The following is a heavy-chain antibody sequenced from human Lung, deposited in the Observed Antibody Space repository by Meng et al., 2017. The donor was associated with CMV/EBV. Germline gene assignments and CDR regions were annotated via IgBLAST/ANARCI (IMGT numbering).Heavy chain of an antibody. J-gene: IGHJ6*02. CDR2: IRDTGYSK. CDR3: AKDMTTTYYYYGMDV. V-gene: IGHV3-30*02. D-gene: IGHD4-11*01. Sequence: GGSLRLXCAASGFTFSTFGIHWVRQAPGKGLEWVAFIRDTGYSKYYADSVKGRFTISRDNSKNTLYLQMDSLRAEDTAVYYCAKDMTTTYYYYGMDVWVQGNXVNGAS. CDR1: GFTFSTFG.